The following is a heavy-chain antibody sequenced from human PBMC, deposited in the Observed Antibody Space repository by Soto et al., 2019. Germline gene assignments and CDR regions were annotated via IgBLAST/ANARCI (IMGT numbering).Heavy chain of an antibody. V-gene: IGHV1-69*12. CDR3: AREGIGYCSGGSCYVLDY. CDR1: GGTFSSYA. J-gene: IGHJ4*02. Sequence: QVQLVQSGAEVKKPGSSVKVSCKASGGTFSSYAISWVRQAPGQGLEWMGGIIPIFGTANYAQKFQGRVTITADDSTSTAYMELSSLRSEDTAVYYCAREGIGYCSGGSCYVLDYWGQGTLVTVSS. CDR2: IIPIFGTA. D-gene: IGHD2-15*01.